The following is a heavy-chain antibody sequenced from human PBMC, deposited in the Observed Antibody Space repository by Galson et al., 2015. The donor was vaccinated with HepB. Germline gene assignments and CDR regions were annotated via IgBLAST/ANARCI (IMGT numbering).Heavy chain of an antibody. J-gene: IGHJ6*03. CDR1: GFTVSGNY. CDR3: ATGSMPPYYYYYMDV. D-gene: IGHD2-2*01. CDR2: IYSGGST. Sequence: SLRLSCAASGFTVSGNYMSWVRQAPGKGLEWVSVIYSGGSTYYADSVKGRFTISRDNSKNTLYLQMNSLRAEDTAVYYCATGSMPPYYYYYMDVWGKGTTVTVSS. V-gene: IGHV3-53*01.